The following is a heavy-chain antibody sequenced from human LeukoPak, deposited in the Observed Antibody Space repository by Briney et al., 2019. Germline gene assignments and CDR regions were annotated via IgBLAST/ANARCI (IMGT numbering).Heavy chain of an antibody. D-gene: IGHD1-26*01. J-gene: IGHJ4*02. CDR3: ARAGEMGATDFDY. V-gene: IGHV1-2*02. CDR2: INPNSGGT. Sequence: ASVKVSCNASGYTFTRYYMHWVRQAPGPGLEWMEWINPNSGGTNYAQKFQGSVTMTRDTSISTAYMELSRLRSDDTAVYYCARAGEMGATDFDYWGQGTLVTVSS. CDR1: GYTFTRYY.